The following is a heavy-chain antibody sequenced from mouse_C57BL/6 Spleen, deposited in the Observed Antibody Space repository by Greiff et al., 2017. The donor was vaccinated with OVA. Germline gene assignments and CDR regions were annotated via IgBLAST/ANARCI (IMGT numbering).Heavy chain of an antibody. CDR2: IYPSDSET. V-gene: IGHV1-61*01. CDR3: ARDETGIDY. CDR1: GYTFTSYW. J-gene: IGHJ2*01. Sequence: QVQLQQPGAELVRPGSSVKLSCKASGYTFTSYWMDWVKQRPGKGLEWIGNIYPSDSETHYNQKFKDKATLTVDKSSSTAYMQLRSLTSEDSAVFYCARDETGIDYWGQGTTGTVSS.